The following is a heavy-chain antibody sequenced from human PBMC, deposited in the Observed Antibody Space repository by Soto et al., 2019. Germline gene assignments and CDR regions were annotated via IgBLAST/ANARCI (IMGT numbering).Heavy chain of an antibody. CDR1: GFGLSSYA. CDR2: ISGSGGAT. Sequence: GGSLSLSCASSGFGLSSYAVSWVRQAPGKGLEWVSVISGSGGATYYADSVKGRFTISRDNSKNTLYLQMNSVRAEDTAVYYCAKSTWDDLAPRFWGQGTPVTVYS. V-gene: IGHV3-23*01. CDR3: AKSTWDDLAPRF. J-gene: IGHJ4*02. D-gene: IGHD1-26*01.